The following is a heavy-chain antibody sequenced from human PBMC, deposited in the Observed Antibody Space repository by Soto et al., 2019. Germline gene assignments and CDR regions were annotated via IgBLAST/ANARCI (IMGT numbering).Heavy chain of an antibody. Sequence: QVQLQESGPGLVKPSETLSLTCTVSGGSISSYYWSWIRQPPGKGLEWIGYMFYSGSTNYNPSLKSRVIISGDTSKHQISLRLSSVTAADTDMYYCARGKGITTAYWGQGTLVTVSS. CDR2: MFYSGST. CDR1: GGSISSYY. J-gene: IGHJ4*02. D-gene: IGHD6-13*01. CDR3: ARGKGITTAY. V-gene: IGHV4-59*01.